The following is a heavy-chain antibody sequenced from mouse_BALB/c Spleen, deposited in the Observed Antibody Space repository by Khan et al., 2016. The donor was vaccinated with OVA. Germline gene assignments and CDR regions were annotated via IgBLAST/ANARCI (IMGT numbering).Heavy chain of an antibody. J-gene: IGHJ3*01. D-gene: IGHD1-1*01. Sequence: VRLQQSGPELVKPGASVKMSCKASGYTFTSYVMHWVKQKPGQGLEWIGYINPYNDGTKYNEKFKGKATLTSDKSSSTAYMELSSLTSEDSAVYYCERREYFGSSSVAYWGQGTLVTVSA. CDR3: ERREYFGSSSVAY. V-gene: IGHV1S136*01. CDR2: INPYNDGT. CDR1: GYTFTSYV.